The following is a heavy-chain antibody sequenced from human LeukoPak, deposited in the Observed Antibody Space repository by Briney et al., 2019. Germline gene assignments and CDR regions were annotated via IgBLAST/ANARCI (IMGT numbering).Heavy chain of an antibody. D-gene: IGHD3-9*01. V-gene: IGHV4-38-2*02. CDR3: ARHGQRRYFDWLLIPCPFDP. Sequence: PSETLSLTCTVSGYSISSGYYWGWIRQPPGKGLEWIGEINHSGSTNYNPSLKSRVTISVDTSKNQFSLKLSSVTAADTAVYYCARHGQRRYFDWLLIPCPFDPWGQGTLVTVSS. CDR2: INHSGST. J-gene: IGHJ5*02. CDR1: GYSISSGYY.